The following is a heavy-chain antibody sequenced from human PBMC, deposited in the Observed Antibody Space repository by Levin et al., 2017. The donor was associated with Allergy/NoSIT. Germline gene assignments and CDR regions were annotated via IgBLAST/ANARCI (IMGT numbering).Heavy chain of an antibody. CDR3: ARVPGSFDL. D-gene: IGHD6-25*01. V-gene: IGHV4-34*01. J-gene: IGHJ3*01. CDR2: IHQSGDN. CDR1: GGSFDNYH. Sequence: PSETLSLTCAVYGGSFDNYHWSWIRQTPDKGLEWIGEIHQSGDNNYNPSLKTRATVSMDTSKTQFSLRLSSVTAADTGIYYCARVPGSFDLWGHGTMVTVSS.